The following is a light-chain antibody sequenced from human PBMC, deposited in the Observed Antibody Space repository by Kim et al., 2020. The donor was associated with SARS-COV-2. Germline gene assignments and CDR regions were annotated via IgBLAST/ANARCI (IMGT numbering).Light chain of an antibody. Sequence: EIVMTQSPATLSVSPGERATLSCRASQSVSSNLAWYQQKPGQAPRLLIYGASIRATGIPARFSGSGSGTEFTLTISILQSEDFEVYYCQQYNNWPPLTFGGGTKVDIK. J-gene: IGKJ4*01. V-gene: IGKV3D-15*03. CDR3: QQYNNWPPLT. CDR1: QSVSSN. CDR2: GAS.